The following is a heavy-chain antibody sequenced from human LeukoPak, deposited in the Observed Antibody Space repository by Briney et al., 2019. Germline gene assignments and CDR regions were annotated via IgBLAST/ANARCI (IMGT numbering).Heavy chain of an antibody. CDR3: ARERFKQLVPFDY. V-gene: IGHV1-3*01. CDR1: GYTFTSYA. CDR2: INAGNGNT. D-gene: IGHD6-6*01. J-gene: IGHJ4*02. Sequence: GASVKVSCKASGYTFTSYAMHWVRQAPGQRLEWMGWINAGNGNTKYSQKFQGRVTITRDTSASTAYMELRSLRSDDTAVYYCARERFKQLVPFDYWGQGTLVTVSS.